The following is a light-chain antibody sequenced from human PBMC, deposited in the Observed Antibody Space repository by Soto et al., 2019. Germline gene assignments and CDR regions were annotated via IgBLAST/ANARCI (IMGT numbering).Light chain of an antibody. Sequence: DIQLTQSPSFLSASVGDRVSITCRASQGISSHLAWYQQIPGKGPKLLIYGASTLQSGVPSRFSGSGSGTEFTLAISSLQPEDFATYYCQQVNGYPHPFGQGTKLEI. J-gene: IGKJ2*01. CDR2: GAS. CDR1: QGISSH. CDR3: QQVNGYPHP. V-gene: IGKV1-9*01.